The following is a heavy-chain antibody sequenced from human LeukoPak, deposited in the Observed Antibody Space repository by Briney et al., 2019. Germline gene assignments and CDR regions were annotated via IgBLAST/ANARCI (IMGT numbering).Heavy chain of an antibody. Sequence: GASVKVSCKASGGTFSSYAISWVRQAPGQGLELMGRIIPIFSTANYAQKFQGRVTITTDESTSTAYMELSSLRSEDTAVYYCARCWVTGDVFLDYWGQGTLVTVSS. J-gene: IGHJ4*02. CDR3: ARCWVTGDVFLDY. V-gene: IGHV1-69*05. CDR1: GGTFSSYA. D-gene: IGHD7-27*01. CDR2: IIPIFSTA.